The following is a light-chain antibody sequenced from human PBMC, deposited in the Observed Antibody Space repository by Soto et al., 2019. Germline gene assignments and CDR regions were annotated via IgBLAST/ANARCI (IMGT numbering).Light chain of an antibody. J-gene: IGKJ5*01. CDR1: QSVRDRY. CDR2: DTS. V-gene: IGKV3-20*01. CDR3: KQYGSSHT. Sequence: EIVLTQSPGTLSLSPGESATLSCRASQSVRDRYLAWYQQKPGQAPSILIYDTSTRATGVHDRFSGSGSGTEFALTIRRVEPEDFAVYYCKQYGSSHTFGQGTRLEIK.